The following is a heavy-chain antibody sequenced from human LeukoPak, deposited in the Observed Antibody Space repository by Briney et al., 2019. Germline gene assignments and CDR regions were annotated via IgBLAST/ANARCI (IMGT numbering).Heavy chain of an antibody. J-gene: IGHJ4*02. CDR3: ARDLRLWFGESPFEY. D-gene: IGHD3-10*01. CDR1: GFTFSSYW. V-gene: IGHV3-74*01. Sequence: GGSLRLSCAASGFTFSSYWMHWVRQAPGKGLLWVSRINSDGSSTSYADSVKGRFTISRVHGKHKMYLQMKSLRAEDTAVYYCARDLRLWFGESPFEYWGQGTMVTVSS. CDR2: INSDGSST.